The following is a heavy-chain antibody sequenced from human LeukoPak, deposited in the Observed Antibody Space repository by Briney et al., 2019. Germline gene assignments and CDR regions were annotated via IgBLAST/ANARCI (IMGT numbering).Heavy chain of an antibody. V-gene: IGHV3-23*01. CDR2: ISGSGGST. J-gene: IGHJ4*02. CDR1: GFTFSSYA. Sequence: PGGSLRLSCAASGFTFSSYAMSWVRQAPGKGLEWVSAISGSGGSTYYADSVKGRFTISRDNSKYTLYLQMNSLRAEDTAVYYCAKTRDPYSSGWYYRYWGQGTLVTVSS. D-gene: IGHD6-19*01. CDR3: AKTRDPYSSGWYYRY.